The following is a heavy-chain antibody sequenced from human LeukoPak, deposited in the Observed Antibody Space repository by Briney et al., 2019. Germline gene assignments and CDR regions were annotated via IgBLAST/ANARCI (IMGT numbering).Heavy chain of an antibody. D-gene: IGHD6-13*01. CDR3: AKGYSSSWYRSAWFDP. J-gene: IGHJ5*02. V-gene: IGHV3-23*01. Sequence: GGSLRLSCAASGFTFSSYAMSWGRPAPGKGREWGSAISGSGGSTYYADSVKGRFTISRDNSKNTLYLQMNSLRAEDTAVYYCAKGYSSSWYRSAWFDPWGQGTLVTVSS. CDR2: ISGSGGST. CDR1: GFTFSSYA.